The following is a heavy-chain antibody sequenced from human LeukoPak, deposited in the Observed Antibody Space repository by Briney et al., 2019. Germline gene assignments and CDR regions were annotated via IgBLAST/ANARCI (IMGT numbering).Heavy chain of an antibody. V-gene: IGHV5-51*01. CDR2: IYPGDSDT. D-gene: IGHD4-11*01. CDR3: ARPLNAGGVMTTVSY. Sequence: GESLKISCKGSGYSFTSYWNGWVRQMPGKGLEWMGIIYPGDSDTSYSPSFQGQVTISADKSISTAYLQWSSLKASDTAMYYCARPLNAGGVMTTVSYWGQGTLVTVSS. J-gene: IGHJ4*02. CDR1: GYSFTSYW.